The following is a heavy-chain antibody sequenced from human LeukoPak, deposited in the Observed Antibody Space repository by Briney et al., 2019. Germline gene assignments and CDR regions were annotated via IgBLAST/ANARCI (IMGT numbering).Heavy chain of an antibody. J-gene: IGHJ5*02. CDR2: IYYGGST. Sequence: SETLSLTCTVSGASISSSSYYWGWICQPPGEGLEWIGSIYYGGSTYYNPSLKSRVSISVDTSKNQFSLKLSSVTAAGTAVYYCARGLSWSGYSDWFDPWGQGTLVTVSS. CDR3: ARGLSWSGYSDWFDP. CDR1: GASISSSSYY. D-gene: IGHD3-3*01. V-gene: IGHV4-39*07.